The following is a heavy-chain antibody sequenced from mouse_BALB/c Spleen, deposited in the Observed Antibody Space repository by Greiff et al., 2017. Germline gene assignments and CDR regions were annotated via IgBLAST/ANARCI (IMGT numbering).Heavy chain of an antibody. CDR2: ISSGGSYT. CDR3: ARYDGNYFDY. V-gene: IGHV5-9-4*01. D-gene: IGHD2-12*01. J-gene: IGHJ2*01. CDR1: GFTFSSYA. Sequence: EVMLVESGGGLVKPGGSLKLSCAASGFTFSSYAMSWVRQSPEKRLEWVAEISSGGSYTYYPDTVTGRFTISRDNAKNTLYLEMSSLRSEDTAMYYCARYDGNYFDYWGQGTTLTVSS.